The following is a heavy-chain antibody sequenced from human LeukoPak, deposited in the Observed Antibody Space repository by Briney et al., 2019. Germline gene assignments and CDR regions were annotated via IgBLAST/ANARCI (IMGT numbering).Heavy chain of an antibody. J-gene: IGHJ4*02. CDR3: ARGRDGYNGHVFDY. CDR2: IYYSGST. Sequence: SETLSLTCSVSGDSISTSSYYWGWIRQPPGKGLEWIGTIYYSGSTYYNPSLTSRVTISVDTSKNQFSLKLSSVTAADTAVYYCARGRDGYNGHVFDYWGQGTLVTVSS. V-gene: IGHV4-39*07. D-gene: IGHD5-24*01. CDR1: GDSISTSSYY.